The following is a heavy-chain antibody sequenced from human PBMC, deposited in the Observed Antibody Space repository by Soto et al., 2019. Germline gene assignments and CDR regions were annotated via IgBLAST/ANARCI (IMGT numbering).Heavy chain of an antibody. Sequence: ASVKVSCKASGYTFASYYIHWVRQAPGQGLEWMGIINPSGGSTSYAQKFQGRVTMTRDTSTSTVYMELSSLRSEDTAVYYCARDGDYYDSSGYYDYWGQGTLVTVSS. D-gene: IGHD3-22*01. CDR1: GYTFASYY. V-gene: IGHV1-46*01. CDR3: ARDGDYYDSSGYYDY. J-gene: IGHJ4*02. CDR2: INPSGGST.